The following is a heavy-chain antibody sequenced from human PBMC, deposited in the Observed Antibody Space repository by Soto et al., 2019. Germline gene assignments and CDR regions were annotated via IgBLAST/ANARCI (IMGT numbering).Heavy chain of an antibody. J-gene: IGHJ4*02. D-gene: IGHD7-27*01. V-gene: IGHV4-30-4*01. CDR1: GGSISSVYYY. CDR2: IYNSGST. Sequence: QVQLQESGPGLVEPSQTLSLTCTVSGGSISSVYYYWSWIRQPPGKGLEWIGHIYNSGSTYSNPSRKSRVTVSVDTTKNQFSRILSSVTATDTAVYYCARGPAGDKVDYWGQGTLVTVSS. CDR3: ARGPAGDKVDY.